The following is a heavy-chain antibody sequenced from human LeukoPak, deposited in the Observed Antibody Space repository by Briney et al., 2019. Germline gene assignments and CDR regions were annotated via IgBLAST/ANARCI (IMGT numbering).Heavy chain of an antibody. CDR3: ARVLITMIVVVTDAFDI. J-gene: IGHJ3*02. CDR2: ISYDGSNK. Sequence: GGSLRLSCAASGFTFSSYAMHWVRQAPGKGLEWVAVISYDGSNKYYADSVKGRFTISRDNSKNTLYLQMNSLRAEDTAVYYCARVLITMIVVVTDAFDIWGQGTMVTVSS. D-gene: IGHD3-22*01. V-gene: IGHV3-30*04. CDR1: GFTFSSYA.